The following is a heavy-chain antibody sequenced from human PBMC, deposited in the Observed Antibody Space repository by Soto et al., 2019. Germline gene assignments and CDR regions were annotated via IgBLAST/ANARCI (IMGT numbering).Heavy chain of an antibody. Sequence: QVQLQESGPGLVKPSGTLSLTCAVSGGSISSSNWWSWVRQPPGKGLEWIGEIYHSGSTNYNPSLKGRVTLSVDRSKSQFSLQLSSVTAADTAVYYCARDGEEAAMVTGLVVWGQGTLVTVSS. CDR3: ARDGEEAAMVTGLVV. CDR2: IYHSGST. D-gene: IGHD5-18*01. CDR1: GGSISSSNW. J-gene: IGHJ4*02. V-gene: IGHV4-4*02.